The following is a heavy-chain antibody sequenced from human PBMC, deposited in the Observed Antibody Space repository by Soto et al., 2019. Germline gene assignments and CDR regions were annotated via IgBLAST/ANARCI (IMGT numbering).Heavy chain of an antibody. Sequence: QLQLQESGPGLVKPSETLSLTCTVSGDSVTISDYYWGWIRQPPGKGLEWIGSIHYSGSTYYNPSLKSRVSISGDTSNKQFSLKLTAVTAAAAAVYYCAAHDSGGYYAEYWGQGTLVTV. V-gene: IGHV4-39*01. CDR3: AAHDSGGYYAEY. CDR1: GDSVTISDYY. D-gene: IGHD3-22*01. CDR2: IHYSGST. J-gene: IGHJ4*02.